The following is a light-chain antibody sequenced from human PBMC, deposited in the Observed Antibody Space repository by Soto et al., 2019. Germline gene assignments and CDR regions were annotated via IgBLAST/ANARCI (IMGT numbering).Light chain of an antibody. CDR2: GNS. Sequence: QSVLTQPPSVSGAPGQRVTISCTGSSSNIGAGYDVHWYQQLPGTAPKLVIYGNSNRPSGVPDRFSGSKSGTSASLAITGLQAEDEADYYCQSYDSSLSGSGVFGGGTKLTV. V-gene: IGLV1-40*01. CDR3: QSYDSSLSGSGV. J-gene: IGLJ3*02. CDR1: SSNIGAGYD.